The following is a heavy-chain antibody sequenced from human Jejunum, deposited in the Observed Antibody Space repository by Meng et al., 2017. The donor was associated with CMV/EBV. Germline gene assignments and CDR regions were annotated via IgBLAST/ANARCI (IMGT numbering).Heavy chain of an antibody. Sequence: YDMNWGGQAPGKGLEYVSMISRDGGGTYYADSVKGRITISRDDSKNTLYLHMGSLRVEDMAVYCCARGRGRTGDVDPGVSGYFDSWGQGTLVTVSS. D-gene: IGHD1-1*01. CDR1: YD. CDR2: ISRDGGGT. J-gene: IGHJ4*02. V-gene: IGHV3-64*02. CDR3: ARGRGRTGDVDPGVSGYFDS.